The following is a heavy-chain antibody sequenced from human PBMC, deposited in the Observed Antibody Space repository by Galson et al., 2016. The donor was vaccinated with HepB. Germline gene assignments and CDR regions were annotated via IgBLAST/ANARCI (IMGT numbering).Heavy chain of an antibody. CDR3: AREYSTGYYERFLAKRARRGFDY. CDR1: GDSVSSNSAA. Sequence: CAISGDSVSSNSAAWNWIRQSPSRGLEWLGRTYYRAKWYNDYAVSVKSRITINVATSKNQFSLQLNSVTPADTAAYYCAREYSTGYYERFLAKRARRGFDYWGQGTLVTVSS. D-gene: IGHD6-19*01. V-gene: IGHV6-1*01. J-gene: IGHJ4*02. CDR2: TYYRAKWYN.